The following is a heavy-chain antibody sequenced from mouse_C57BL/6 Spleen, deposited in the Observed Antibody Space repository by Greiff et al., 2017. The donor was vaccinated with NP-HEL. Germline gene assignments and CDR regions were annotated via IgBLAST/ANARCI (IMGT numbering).Heavy chain of an antibody. CDR1: GYTFTSYW. CDR3: ARRGDAGDY. V-gene: IGHV1-69*01. CDR2: IDPSDSYT. D-gene: IGHD3-3*01. Sequence: VQLQQPGAELVMPGASVKLSCKASGYTFTSYWMHWVKQRPGQGLEWLGEIDPSDSYTNYNQKFKGKSTLTVDKSSSTAYMQLSSLTSEDSAVYYCARRGDAGDYWGQGTTLTVSS. J-gene: IGHJ2*01.